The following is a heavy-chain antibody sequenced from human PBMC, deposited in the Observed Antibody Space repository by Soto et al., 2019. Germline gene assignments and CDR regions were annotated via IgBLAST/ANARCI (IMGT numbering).Heavy chain of an antibody. CDR2: ISWNSGSI. CDR1: GFTFDDCA. D-gene: IGHD2-2*01. J-gene: IGHJ4*02. V-gene: IGHV3-9*01. CDR3: ARGSTSWYFDF. Sequence: GGSLILSCAASGFTFDDCAMHWVRQAPGKGLEWVSGISWNSGSIGYVDSVKGRFTVSRDNAKNSLTLQMSGLRAEDTAVYYCARGSTSWYFDFWGQGTLVTVSS.